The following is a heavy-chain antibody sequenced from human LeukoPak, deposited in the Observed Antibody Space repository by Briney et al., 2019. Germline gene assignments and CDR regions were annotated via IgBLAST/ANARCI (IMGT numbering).Heavy chain of an antibody. CDR1: GYSISSAYY. Sequence: SESLSLTCAASGYSISSAYYWGWIRQPPGKGLEWIGSIYRSGGTYYNPSLKSRVTISVDTSKYHFSLKLSSVTAADTAVYYCARDADYFDPWGQGTLVIVSS. V-gene: IGHV4-38-2*02. CDR3: ARDADYFDP. CDR2: IYRSGGT. J-gene: IGHJ5*02. D-gene: IGHD4-11*01.